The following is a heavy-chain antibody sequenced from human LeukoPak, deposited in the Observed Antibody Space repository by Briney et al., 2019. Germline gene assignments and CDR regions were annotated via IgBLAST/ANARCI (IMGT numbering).Heavy chain of an antibody. CDR1: GGSISSYY. CDR3: ARDLVTVTKGFDI. D-gene: IGHD4-17*01. Sequence: KSSETLSLTCTVSGGSISSYYWSWIRQPPGKGLEWIGYIYYSGSTNYNPSLKSRVTTSIDTSKNQFSLKLSSVTAADTAVYYCARDLVTVTKGFDIWGQGTMVTVSS. CDR2: IYYSGST. J-gene: IGHJ3*02. V-gene: IGHV4-59*01.